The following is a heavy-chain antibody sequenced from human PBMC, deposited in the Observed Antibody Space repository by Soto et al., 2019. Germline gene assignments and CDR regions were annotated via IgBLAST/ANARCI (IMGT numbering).Heavy chain of an antibody. CDR2: IYYSGST. J-gene: IGHJ5*02. CDR3: ARHGGYCSSTSCYGDNWFDP. Sequence: PSETLSLTCTVSGGSISSSSYYWGWIRQPPGKGLEWIGSIYYSGSTYYNPSLKSRVTISVDTSKNQFSLKLSSVTAADTAVYYCARHGGYCSSTSCYGDNWFDPWGQGTLVTVSS. CDR1: GGSISSSSYY. V-gene: IGHV4-39*01. D-gene: IGHD2-2*01.